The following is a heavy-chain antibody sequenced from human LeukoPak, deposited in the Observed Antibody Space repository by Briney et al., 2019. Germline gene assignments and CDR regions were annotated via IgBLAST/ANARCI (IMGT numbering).Heavy chain of an antibody. CDR3: ARDLAGWEPHYAFDF. D-gene: IGHD1-26*01. CDR2: IKQDGSEK. CDR1: GFTFSSYW. V-gene: IGHV3-7*01. J-gene: IGHJ3*01. Sequence: GGSLRLSCAASGFTFSSYWMTWVRQAPGKGLEWVANIKQDGSEKYYVDSVKGRFTISRDNAKNSLYLQMNSLRAEDTAVYYCARDLAGWEPHYAFDFWGQGTMVTVSS.